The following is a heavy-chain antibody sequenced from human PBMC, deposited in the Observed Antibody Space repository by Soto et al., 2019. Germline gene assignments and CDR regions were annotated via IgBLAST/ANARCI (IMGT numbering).Heavy chain of an antibody. D-gene: IGHD3-22*01. CDR1: GVSISCYY. Sequence: PSATLSLTCRFSGVSISCYYWSLIRQPPGKGLEWIGYIYYRGGSTYNPSLNSRVTMSVDTSKNQFSLKLSSVTSADTAGYYCATSDGSGYSTFDNWGQEPWATSPQ. CDR3: ATSDGSGYSTFDN. J-gene: IGHJ4*01. CDR2: IYYRGGS. V-gene: IGHV4-59*01.